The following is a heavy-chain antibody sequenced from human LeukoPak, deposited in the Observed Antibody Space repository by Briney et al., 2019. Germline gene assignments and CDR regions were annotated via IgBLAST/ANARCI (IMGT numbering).Heavy chain of an antibody. D-gene: IGHD3-22*01. V-gene: IGHV3-30*02. J-gene: IGHJ4*02. CDR1: GFTFSSYG. CDR3: AKGGPLGLFGIANGYYFDY. CDR2: IRYDGSNK. Sequence: GGSLRLSCAASGFTFSSYGMHWVRQAPGKGLEWVAFIRYDGSNKYYADSVKGRFTISRDNSKNTLYLQMNSLRAEDTAVYYCAKGGPLGLFGIANGYYFDYWGQGTLVTVSS.